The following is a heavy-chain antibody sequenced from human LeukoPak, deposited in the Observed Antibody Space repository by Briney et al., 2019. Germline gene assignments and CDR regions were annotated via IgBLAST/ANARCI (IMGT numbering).Heavy chain of an antibody. V-gene: IGHV3-30-3*01. D-gene: IGHD6-13*01. CDR1: GFTFSSYA. CDR3: ARAIAGWFDP. J-gene: IGHJ5*02. Sequence: PGRSLRLSCAASGFTFSSYAMHWVRQAPGKGLEWVAVISYDGSNKYYADSVKGRFTISRDNSKNTLYLQMNSLRAEDTAVYYCARAIAGWFDPWGQGTLVTVSS. CDR2: ISYDGSNK.